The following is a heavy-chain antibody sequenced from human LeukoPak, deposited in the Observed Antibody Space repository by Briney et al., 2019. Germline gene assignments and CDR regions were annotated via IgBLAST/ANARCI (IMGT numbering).Heavy chain of an antibody. CDR1: GGSISSGSYY. Sequence: PSETLSLTCTVSGGSISSGSYYWSRIRQPAGKGLEWIGRIYTSGSTNYNPSLKSRVTISVDTSKNQFSLKLSSVTAADTAVYYCARDEQVYDYVWGSYRELVAFDIWGQGTMVTVSS. J-gene: IGHJ3*02. V-gene: IGHV4-61*02. D-gene: IGHD3-16*01. CDR2: IYTSGST. CDR3: ARDEQVYDYVWGSYRELVAFDI.